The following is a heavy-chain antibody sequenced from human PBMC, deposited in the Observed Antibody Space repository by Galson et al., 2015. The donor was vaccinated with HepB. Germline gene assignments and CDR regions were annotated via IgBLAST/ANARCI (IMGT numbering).Heavy chain of an antibody. CDR3: ARIERWIVDGYYCYGMDV. Sequence: SLRLSCAASGFTFSGYWMSWVRQAPGKGLEWVANINQDESEKYYLDSVKGRFTISRDNAKNSLYLQMSSLRAEDTALYYCARIERWIVDGYYCYGMDVWGQGTTVTVSS. CDR1: GFTFSGYW. CDR2: INQDESEK. D-gene: IGHD3-3*01. J-gene: IGHJ6*02. V-gene: IGHV3-7*03.